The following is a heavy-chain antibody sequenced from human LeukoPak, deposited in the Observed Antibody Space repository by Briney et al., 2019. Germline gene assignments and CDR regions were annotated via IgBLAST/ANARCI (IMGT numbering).Heavy chain of an antibody. V-gene: IGHV3-64*01. Sequence: GGSLTLSCAASGFTFSSYAMHWVRQAPGKGLEYVSAISSNGGSTYYANSVKGRFTISRDNSKNTLYLQMGSLRAEDMAVYYCAREVGRTSGRTSKAFDIWGQGTMVTVSS. J-gene: IGHJ3*02. CDR3: AREVGRTSGRTSKAFDI. CDR1: GFTFSSYA. CDR2: ISSNGGST. D-gene: IGHD3-3*02.